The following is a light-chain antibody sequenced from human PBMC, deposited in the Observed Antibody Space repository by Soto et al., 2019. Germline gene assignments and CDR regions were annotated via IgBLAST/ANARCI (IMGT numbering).Light chain of an antibody. CDR1: SSDVGAYKY. J-gene: IGLJ1*01. Sequence: QSVLTQPRSVSGSPGQSVTISCTVTSSDVGAYKYVSWYQQHPGKAPKLMIYNGNTRPSGVPDRFSGSKSGDTASLTISGLQAEDDADYYCCSFAGSYTSYVFGTGTKVTVL. CDR2: NGN. CDR3: CSFAGSYTSYV. V-gene: IGLV2-11*01.